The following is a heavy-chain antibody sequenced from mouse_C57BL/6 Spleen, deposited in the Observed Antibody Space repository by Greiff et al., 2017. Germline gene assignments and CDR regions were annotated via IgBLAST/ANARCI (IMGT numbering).Heavy chain of an antibody. V-gene: IGHV1-69*01. D-gene: IGHD4-1*02. CDR1: GYTFTSYW. Sequence: QVQLQQPGAELVMPGASVKLSCKASGYTFTSYWMHWVKQRPGQGLEWIGEIDPSDSYTNYNQKFKGKSTLTVDKSSSTAYMQLSSLTSEDSAVYYCATPTGTYDYWGQGTTLTVSS. CDR3: ATPTGTYDY. CDR2: IDPSDSYT. J-gene: IGHJ2*01.